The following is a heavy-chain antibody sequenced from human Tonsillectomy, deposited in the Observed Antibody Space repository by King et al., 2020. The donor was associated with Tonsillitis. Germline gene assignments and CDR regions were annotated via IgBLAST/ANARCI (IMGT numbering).Heavy chain of an antibody. CDR3: ARERILNLNWGGDWYFDL. CDR1: GDSVSSNSAA. J-gene: IGHJ2*01. Sequence: QVQLQQSGPGLVKPSQTLSLTCAISGDSVSSNSAAWNWIRQSPSRGLEWLGRTYYKSKWYIDYAVFVKSRITINPDTSKNQLSLQLNSVTPEDTAVYYCARERILNLNWGGDWYFDLWGRGTLVTVSS. CDR2: TYYKSKWYI. V-gene: IGHV6-1*01. D-gene: IGHD7-27*01.